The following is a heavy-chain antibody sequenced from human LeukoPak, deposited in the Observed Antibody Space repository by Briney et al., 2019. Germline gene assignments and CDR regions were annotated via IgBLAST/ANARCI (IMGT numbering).Heavy chain of an antibody. CDR2: IWYDGSDK. Sequence: PGGSLRLSCEASGFTFSGYGMHWVRQAPGKGLEWVAVIWYDGSDKYYADSVKGRFSISRDNSKNTLYLQMNSLRAEDTAVYYCARELPPVVNFYFDSWGQGTLVTVSS. J-gene: IGHJ4*02. D-gene: IGHD3-22*01. V-gene: IGHV3-33*01. CDR3: ARELPPVVNFYFDS. CDR1: GFTFSGYG.